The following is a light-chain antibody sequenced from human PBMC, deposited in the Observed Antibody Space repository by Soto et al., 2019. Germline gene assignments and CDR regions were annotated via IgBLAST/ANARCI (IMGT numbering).Light chain of an antibody. Sequence: QSALTQPASVSGSPGQSITLSCTGTRSDIGAYNFVSWYQQHPGEVPKLILYDVNVRPSGVSNRFSGSKSGNTASLTISGLQAEDEADYYCTSWTTSTTMIFGGVTKLTVL. V-gene: IGLV2-14*03. CDR2: DVN. J-gene: IGLJ2*01. CDR1: RSDIGAYNF. CDR3: TSWTTSTTMI.